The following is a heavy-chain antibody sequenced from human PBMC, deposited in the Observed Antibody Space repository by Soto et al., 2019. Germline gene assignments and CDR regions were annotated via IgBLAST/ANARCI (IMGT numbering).Heavy chain of an antibody. D-gene: IGHD1-1*01. CDR2: ITTSGGNT. CDR3: AGNSLPLEYYYYGMDV. J-gene: IGHJ6*02. CDR1: GFTFSTYA. Sequence: GGSLRLSCAASGFTFSTYAMSWVRQAPGKGLEWVSTITTSGGNTYYADSVQGRFTISRDNSKNTLYLQMNSLRAEDTAVYYCAGNSLPLEYYYYGMDVWGQGTTVTVSS. V-gene: IGHV3-23*01.